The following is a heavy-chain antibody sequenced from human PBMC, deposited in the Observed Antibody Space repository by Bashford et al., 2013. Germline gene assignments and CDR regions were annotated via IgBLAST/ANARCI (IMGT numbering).Heavy chain of an antibody. CDR2: INTNTGNP. J-gene: IGHJ6*03. V-gene: IGHV7-4-1*02. CDR1: GYTFTSYA. Sequence: ASVKVSCKASGYTFTSYAMNWVRQAPGQGLEWMGWINTNTGNPTYAQGFTGRFVFSLDTSVSTAYLQISSLKAEDTAVYYCARVEPDYYYYYMDVWGKGTTVTVSS. D-gene: IGHD1-26*01. CDR3: ARVEPDYYYYYMDV.